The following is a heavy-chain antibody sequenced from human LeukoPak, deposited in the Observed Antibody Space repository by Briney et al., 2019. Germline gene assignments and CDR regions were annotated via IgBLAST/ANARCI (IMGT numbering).Heavy chain of an antibody. CDR3: ARGEDDYGDYAVRAFDI. Sequence: GGSLRLSCAASGFTFSSYSMNWVRQAPGKGLEWVSYISSSSSTIYYADSVKGRFTISRDNAKNSLYLQMNSLRAEDTAVYYCARGEDDYGDYAVRAFDIWGQGTMVTVSS. CDR1: GFTFSSYS. CDR2: ISSSSSTI. J-gene: IGHJ3*02. D-gene: IGHD4-17*01. V-gene: IGHV3-48*04.